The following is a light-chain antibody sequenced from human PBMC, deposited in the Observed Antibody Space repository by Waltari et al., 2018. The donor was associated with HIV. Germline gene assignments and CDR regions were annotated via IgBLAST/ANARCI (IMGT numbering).Light chain of an antibody. Sequence: SYVLTQPPSVSVAPGQTARITCGGHHIGSKSGTWYHQKSGQAPVLVVYDDIDRPSGIPERFSGSNSGNTATLTISRAEAGDDADYYCQVWDSSSNHVVFGGGTKLTVL. J-gene: IGLJ2*01. CDR1: HIGSKS. CDR3: QVWDSSSNHVV. CDR2: DDI. V-gene: IGLV3-21*02.